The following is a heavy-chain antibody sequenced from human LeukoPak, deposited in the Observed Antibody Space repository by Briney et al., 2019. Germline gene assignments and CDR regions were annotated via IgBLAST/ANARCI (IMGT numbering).Heavy chain of an antibody. J-gene: IGHJ6*02. D-gene: IGHD2-15*01. Sequence: ASVKVSCKASGYTFTSYDINWVRQATGQGLEWMGIINPSGGSTSYAQKFQGRVTMTRDTSTSTVYMELSSLRSEDTAVYYCAGGAILHCSGGSCYGGDYYYYGMDVWGQGTTVTVSS. CDR2: INPSGGST. V-gene: IGHV1-46*01. CDR1: GYTFTSYD. CDR3: AGGAILHCSGGSCYGGDYYYYGMDV.